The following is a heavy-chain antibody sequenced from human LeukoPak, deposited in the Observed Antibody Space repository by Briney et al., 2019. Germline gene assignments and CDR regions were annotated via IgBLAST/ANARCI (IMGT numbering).Heavy chain of an antibody. J-gene: IGHJ6*02. CDR1: GFSFSDTGEC. Sequence: ESGPTLVNPTQTLTLTCTFSGFSFSDTGECVGWIRQPPGEALEWLALIFWNDDKFYNASLKGRLSITKDTSKNQVILTMTTLDPIDTATYYCVHSSLATNGMDVWGQGAAVSVSS. V-gene: IGHV2-5*01. CDR2: IFWNDDK. CDR3: VHSSLATNGMDV.